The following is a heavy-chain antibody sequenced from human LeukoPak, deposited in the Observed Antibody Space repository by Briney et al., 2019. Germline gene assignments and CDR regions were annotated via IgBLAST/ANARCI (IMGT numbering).Heavy chain of an antibody. CDR3: ARDFASYSSGWAFDY. V-gene: IGHV3-23*01. CDR2: ISGSGGST. J-gene: IGHJ4*02. CDR1: GFTFSSYA. D-gene: IGHD6-19*01. Sequence: PGGSLRLSCAASGFTFSSYAMSWVRQAPGKGLEWVSAISGSGGSTYYADSVKGRFTISRDNSKNTLYLQMNSLRAEDTAVYYCARDFASYSSGWAFDYWGQGTLVTVSS.